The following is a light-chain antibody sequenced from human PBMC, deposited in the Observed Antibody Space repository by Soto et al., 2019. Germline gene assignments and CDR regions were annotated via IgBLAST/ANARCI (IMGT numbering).Light chain of an antibody. CDR1: QVMSNY. J-gene: IGKJ1*01. CDR3: QKYNSVPWT. V-gene: IGKV1-27*01. CDR2: ASS. Sequence: DIQMTQSPSSLSASVGDRVTLTCRASQVMSNYLAWYQQKPGKAPKLLIYASSTLQSGVPSRFSGSGSGTDFTLTISSLQPEDVATYYCQKYNSVPWTFGQGTKVEIK.